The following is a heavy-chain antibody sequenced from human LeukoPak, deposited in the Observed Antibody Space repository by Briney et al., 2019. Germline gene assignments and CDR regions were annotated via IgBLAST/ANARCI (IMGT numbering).Heavy chain of an antibody. V-gene: IGHV3-9*01. CDR1: GFTFDDYA. CDR2: ISWNSGSI. J-gene: IGHJ4*02. D-gene: IGHD3-22*01. Sequence: PGGSLRLSCAASGFTFDDYAMHWVRHAPGKGLEWVSGISWNSGSIGYADSVKGRFTISRDNAKNSLYLQMNSLRAEDTALYYCAKQRAHYDSSGYYFDYWGQGTLVTVSS. CDR3: AKQRAHYDSSGYYFDY.